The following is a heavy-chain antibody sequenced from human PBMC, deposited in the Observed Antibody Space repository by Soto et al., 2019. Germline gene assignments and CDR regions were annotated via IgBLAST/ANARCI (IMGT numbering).Heavy chain of an antibody. CDR1: GYTFTSYG. J-gene: IGHJ6*02. Sequence: ASVKVSCKASGYTFTSYGISWVRQAPGQGLEWMGWISAYNGNTNYAQKLQGRVTMTTDTSTSTAYMELRSLRSDDTAVYYCARDGVPVAPLYYYYGMDVWGQGTTVTVSS. V-gene: IGHV1-18*04. CDR2: ISAYNGNT. D-gene: IGHD2-2*01. CDR3: ARDGVPVAPLYYYYGMDV.